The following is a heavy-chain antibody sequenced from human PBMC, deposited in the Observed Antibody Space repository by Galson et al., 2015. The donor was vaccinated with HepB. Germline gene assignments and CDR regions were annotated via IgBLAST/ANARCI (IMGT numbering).Heavy chain of an antibody. D-gene: IGHD3-22*01. J-gene: IGHJ4*02. CDR1: GFTVSSNY. CDR2: IYGGGST. V-gene: IGHV3-66*02. CDR3: ARGTPYNFDTSGYFPLYYLDY. Sequence: SLRLSCAASGFTVSSNYMSWVRQAPGKGLEWVAVIYGGGSTYYADSVKRRFSIPRDNSKNTLSLQMSSLRAEDTAVYYCARGTPYNFDTSGYFPLYYLDYWGQGTLVTVSS.